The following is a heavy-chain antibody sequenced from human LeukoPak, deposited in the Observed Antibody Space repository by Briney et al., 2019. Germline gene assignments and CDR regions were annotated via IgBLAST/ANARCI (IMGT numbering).Heavy chain of an antibody. D-gene: IGHD3-3*01. CDR3: ARESWSDSVAFDI. Sequence: PGGSLRLSCEASGFTFSSYAMSWVRQAPGKGLEWVSAINDGSSSTYYADSVKGRFTISRDSSKRTLYLQMNSLRAEDTAMYYCARESWSDSVAFDIWGLGTMVIVSS. J-gene: IGHJ3*02. CDR2: INDGSSST. CDR1: GFTFSSYA. V-gene: IGHV3-23*01.